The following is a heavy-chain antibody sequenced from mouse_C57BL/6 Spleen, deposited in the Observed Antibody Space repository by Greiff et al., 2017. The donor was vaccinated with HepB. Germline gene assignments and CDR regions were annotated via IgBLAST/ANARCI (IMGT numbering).Heavy chain of an antibody. CDR3: ARTTVVATSDY. D-gene: IGHD1-1*01. V-gene: IGHV1-64*01. CDR1: GYTFTSYW. Sequence: QVQLQQPGAELVKPGASVKLSCKASGYTFTSYWMHWVKQSPGQGLEWIGMIHPNSGSTNYNEKFKSKATLTVDKSSSTAYMQLSSLTSEDSAVYYCARTTVVATSDYWGQGTTLTVSS. J-gene: IGHJ2*01. CDR2: IHPNSGST.